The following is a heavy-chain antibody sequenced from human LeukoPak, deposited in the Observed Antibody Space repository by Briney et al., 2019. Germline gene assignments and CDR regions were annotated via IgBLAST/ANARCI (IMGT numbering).Heavy chain of an antibody. CDR1: GYNFTTYW. D-gene: IGHD6-25*01. CDR2: IYPRDSQI. Sequence: GESRNISCKASGYNFTTYWIGWVRQMPGKGLEYMGIIYPRDSQIRYSPSFQGQVTISADKSISTAYLQWTSLKASDTAIYYCARHTKRPQAGWFDPWGQGTLVTVSS. V-gene: IGHV5-51*01. CDR3: ARHTKRPQAGWFDP. J-gene: IGHJ5*02.